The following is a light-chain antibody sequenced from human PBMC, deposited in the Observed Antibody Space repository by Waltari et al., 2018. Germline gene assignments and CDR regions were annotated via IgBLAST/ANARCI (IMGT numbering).Light chain of an antibody. Sequence: VLTQSPGTLSLSPGERATLSCRASQSLTKRYLAWYQQKPGQAPRLLIYGASSRAASIPDRFSGSGSWTDFTLTISRLEPEDFAVYYCQQYGSSVLYTFGQGTKLEIK. CDR2: GAS. CDR3: QQYGSSVLYT. V-gene: IGKV3-20*01. CDR1: QSLTKRY. J-gene: IGKJ2*01.